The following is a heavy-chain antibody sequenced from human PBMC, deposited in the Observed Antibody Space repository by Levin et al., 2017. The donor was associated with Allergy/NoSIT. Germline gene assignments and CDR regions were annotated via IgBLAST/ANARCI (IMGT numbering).Heavy chain of an antibody. CDR3: ASNPPESGRVDY. D-gene: IGHD3-10*01. Sequence: ASVKVSCKASGYTFSSYDINWVRQAPGQGLEWMGWMNSNSGNTGYAQKFQGRVTMTRDTSLSTAYMELSSLKAEDTAVYYCASNPPESGRVDYWGEGTLVTVSS. V-gene: IGHV1-8*01. CDR2: MNSNSGNT. J-gene: IGHJ4*02. CDR1: GYTFSSYD.